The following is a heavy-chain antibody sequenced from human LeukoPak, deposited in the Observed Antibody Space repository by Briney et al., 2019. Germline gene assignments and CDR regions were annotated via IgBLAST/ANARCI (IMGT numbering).Heavy chain of an antibody. CDR3: ARDRAMADY. V-gene: IGHV1-3*04. CDR2: INTGNGNT. Sequence: ASVTVSYKASGYIFTSYPIHWVRQAPGQRLEWMGWINTGNGNTKYSQRFEGRVTVPTDTSAAAAYMELSSLRSEDTAVYYCARDRAMADYWGQGTLVTVSS. D-gene: IGHD5-18*01. J-gene: IGHJ4*02. CDR1: GYIFTSYP.